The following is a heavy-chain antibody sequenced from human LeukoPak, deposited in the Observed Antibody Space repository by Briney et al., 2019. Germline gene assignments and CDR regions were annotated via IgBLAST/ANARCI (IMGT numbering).Heavy chain of an antibody. J-gene: IGHJ4*02. CDR3: ASQLSIGVVISYDY. CDR1: GGTFSSYT. Sequence: SVKVSCKASGGTFSSYTISWVRQAPGQGLEWMGRIIPILGIANYAQKFQGRVTITADKSTSTAYMELSCLRSEDTAVYYCASQLSIGVVISYDYWGQGTLVTVSS. D-gene: IGHD3-3*01. CDR2: IIPILGIA. V-gene: IGHV1-69*02.